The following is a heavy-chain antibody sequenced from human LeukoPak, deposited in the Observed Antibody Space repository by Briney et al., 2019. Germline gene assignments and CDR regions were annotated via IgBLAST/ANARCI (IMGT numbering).Heavy chain of an antibody. V-gene: IGHV1-69*06. J-gene: IGHJ6*03. D-gene: IGHD1-14*01. Sequence: GASVTVSCKASGGTFSSYAISWVRQAPGQGLEWMGGIIPIFGTANYAQKFQGRVTITADKSTSTAYMELSSLRSEDTAVYYCARAPGRTYYYYYMDVWGKGTTVTVSS. CDR3: ARAPGRTYYYYYMDV. CDR1: GGTFSSYA. CDR2: IIPIFGTA.